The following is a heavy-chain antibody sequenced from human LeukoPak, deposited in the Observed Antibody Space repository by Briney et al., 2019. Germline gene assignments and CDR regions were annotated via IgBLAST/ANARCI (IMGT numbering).Heavy chain of an antibody. CDR1: GYSFSTYW. CDR2: IYPGDSDT. V-gene: IGHV5-51*01. Sequence: GESLKISCKGSGYSFSTYWIGWVRQMPGKGLEWMGIIYPGDSDTRYSPSFQGQVTISVDKSISTAYLQWSSLKASDTAMYYCARSDSSLYNWFDPWGQGTLVTVSS. CDR3: ARSDSSLYNWFDP. J-gene: IGHJ5*02. D-gene: IGHD6-13*01.